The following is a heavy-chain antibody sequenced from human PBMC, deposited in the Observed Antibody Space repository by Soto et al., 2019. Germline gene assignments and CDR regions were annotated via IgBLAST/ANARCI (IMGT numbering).Heavy chain of an antibody. J-gene: IGHJ5*02. CDR3: ARGPRIFGWSQSWFDL. CDR2: ISKSGSDK. CDR1: GLTFNDYF. D-gene: IGHD6-19*01. V-gene: IGHV3-11*01. Sequence: QVQLVESGGGLVKSGGSLRLSCAASGLTFNDYFMSWIRQAPGKGLEWVSYISKSGSDKYYADSVKGRFTISRDNAKNSLYLQMNRLRAEDTAVHFCARGPRIFGWSQSWFDLWGQGTLVTVSS.